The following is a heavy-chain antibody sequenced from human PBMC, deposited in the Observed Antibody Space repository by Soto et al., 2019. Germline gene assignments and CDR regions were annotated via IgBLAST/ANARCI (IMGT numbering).Heavy chain of an antibody. J-gene: IGHJ4*02. Sequence: PGGSLRLSCAASGFTFSSYGMHWVRQAPGKGLEWVAVIWYDGSNKYYADSVKGRFTISRDNSKNTLYLQMNSLRAEDTAVYYCASGAGPKTIVATIVYWGQGTLVTVSS. CDR2: IWYDGSNK. V-gene: IGHV3-33*01. CDR3: ASGAGPKTIVATIVY. D-gene: IGHD5-12*01. CDR1: GFTFSSYG.